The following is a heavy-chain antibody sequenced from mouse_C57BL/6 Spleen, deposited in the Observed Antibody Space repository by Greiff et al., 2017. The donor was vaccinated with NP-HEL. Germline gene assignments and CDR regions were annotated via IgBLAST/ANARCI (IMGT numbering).Heavy chain of an antibody. CDR1: GYTFTSYW. CDR3: ARDYSNYFYAMDY. Sequence: QVHVKQSGTELVKPGASVKLSCKASGYTFTSYWMHWVKQRPGQGLEWIGNINPSNGGTNYNEKFKSKATLTVDKSSSTAYMQLSSLTSEDSAVYYCARDYSNYFYAMDYWGQGTSVTVSS. D-gene: IGHD2-5*01. V-gene: IGHV1-53*01. J-gene: IGHJ4*01. CDR2: INPSNGGT.